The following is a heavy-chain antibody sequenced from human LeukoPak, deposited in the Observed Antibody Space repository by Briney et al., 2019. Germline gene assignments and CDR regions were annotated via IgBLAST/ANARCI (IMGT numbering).Heavy chain of an antibody. V-gene: IGHV3-23*01. J-gene: IGHJ4*02. CDR2: ISPGGGTT. D-gene: IGHD4-11*01. Sequence: GGSLRLSCAVSGFTFSNEAMGWVRQLRGGGLEWVSTISPGGGTTYYAESMKGRFTISRDNSKSTLYLEMNSLRVEDTAVYYCTKVRSGSSNWALRVFDYWGQGALVTVSS. CDR3: TKVRSGSSNWALRVFDY. CDR1: GFTFSNEA.